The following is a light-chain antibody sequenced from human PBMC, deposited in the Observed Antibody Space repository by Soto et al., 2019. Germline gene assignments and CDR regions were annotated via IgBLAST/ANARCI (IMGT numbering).Light chain of an antibody. CDR2: DAS. CDR3: QQTYSTPWT. V-gene: IGKV1-39*01. Sequence: IQMTQCPSSLSASVGDRVTITCRASQNIDSYLNWYQQRPGKAPKLLIHDASSLQSGVPSRFSGSGSGTDFALTINSLQPEDFATIYCQQTYSTPWTFGQGTKVDIK. J-gene: IGKJ1*01. CDR1: QNIDSY.